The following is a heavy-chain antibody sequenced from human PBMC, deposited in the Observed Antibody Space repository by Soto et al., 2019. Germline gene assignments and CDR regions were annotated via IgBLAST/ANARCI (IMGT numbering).Heavy chain of an antibody. V-gene: IGHV1-69*12. CDR1: GGTFSSYA. CDR2: IIPIFGTA. CDR3: ARKTYGSGSDYYYGMDV. J-gene: IGHJ6*02. D-gene: IGHD3-10*01. Sequence: QVQLVQSGAEVKKPGSSVKVSCKASGGTFSSYAISWVRQAPGQGLEWMGGIIPIFGTANYAQKFQGRVTITADESTSTAYMELSSLRSEDTSVYYCARKTYGSGSDYYYGMDVWGQGTTVTVSS.